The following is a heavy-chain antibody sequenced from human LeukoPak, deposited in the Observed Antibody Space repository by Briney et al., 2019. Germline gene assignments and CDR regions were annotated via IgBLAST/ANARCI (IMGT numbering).Heavy chain of an antibody. CDR1: GFTFSSYW. Sequence: PGGSLRLSCAASGFTFSSYWMHWVRQAPGKGLVWVSRINSDGSSTSYADSVKGRFTISRDNAKNTVYLQMNSLRAEDTAVYYCARGGAAAGTQLGYWGQGTLVTVSS. J-gene: IGHJ4*02. CDR3: ARGGAAAGTQLGY. CDR2: INSDGSST. V-gene: IGHV3-74*01. D-gene: IGHD6-13*01.